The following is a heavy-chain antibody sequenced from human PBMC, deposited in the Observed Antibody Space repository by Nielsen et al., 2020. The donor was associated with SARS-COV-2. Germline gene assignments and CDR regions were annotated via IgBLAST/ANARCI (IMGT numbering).Heavy chain of an antibody. J-gene: IGHJ6*02. Sequence: GESLKISCAASGFTFSSYSMNWVRQAPGKGLEWVSVIYSAGSTYYADSVKGRFTISRDNSKNTLYLQMNSLRAEDTAVYYCARTYGSGAGDVWGHGTTVTVSS. CDR3: ARTYGSGAGDV. V-gene: IGHV3-53*01. D-gene: IGHD3-10*01. CDR2: IYSAGST. CDR1: GFTFSSYS.